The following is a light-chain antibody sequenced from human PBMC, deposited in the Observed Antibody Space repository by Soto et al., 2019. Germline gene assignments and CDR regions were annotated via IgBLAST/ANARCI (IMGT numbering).Light chain of an antibody. CDR3: QQSFSPLLT. J-gene: IGKJ4*01. CDR2: GAS. Sequence: DIQMTQSPSTLSASVVDRVIITCRASQSISSWLAWYQQKPGKAPKVLIYGASTLQSGVPSRFSGSGSGAEFTLTISSLQPEDFATYYCQQSFSPLLTFGGGTKVDIK. V-gene: IGKV1-5*01. CDR1: QSISSW.